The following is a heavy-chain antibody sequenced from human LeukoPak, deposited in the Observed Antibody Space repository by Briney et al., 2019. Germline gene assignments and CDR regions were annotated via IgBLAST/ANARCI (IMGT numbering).Heavy chain of an antibody. CDR3: AKVVVVVPAAMMDYFDY. CDR2: ISGSGGST. V-gene: IGHV3-23*01. CDR1: GSTFSSYA. D-gene: IGHD2-2*01. J-gene: IGHJ4*02. Sequence: PGGSLRLSCAASGSTFSSYAMSWVRQAPGKGLEWVSAISGSGGSTYYADSVKGRFTISRDNSKNTLYLQMNSLRAEDTAVYYCAKVVVVVPAAMMDYFDYWGQGTLVTVSS.